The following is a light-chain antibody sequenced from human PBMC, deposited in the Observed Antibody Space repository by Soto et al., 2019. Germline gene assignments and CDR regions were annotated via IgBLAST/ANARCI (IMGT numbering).Light chain of an antibody. CDR1: SSDVGGYGF. J-gene: IGLJ3*02. CDR2: DIT. Sequence: QSALTQPRSLSGSPGQSVTISCIGTSSDVGGYGFVSWYQQHPGKAPKLIIYDITKRTSDVPDRFSGSKSGNSASLTISGLQAEDEADYFCCSYAGSYNLGVFGGGTKVTVL. V-gene: IGLV2-11*01. CDR3: CSYAGSYNLGV.